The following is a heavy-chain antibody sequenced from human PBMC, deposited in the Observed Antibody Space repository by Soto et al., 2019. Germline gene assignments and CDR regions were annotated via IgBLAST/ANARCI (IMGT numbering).Heavy chain of an antibody. CDR3: ARANGDFDY. Sequence: QVQLVQSGAEVKQPGASVKVSCKASGYTFTSYDINWVRQATGQGLEWMGWMNLNSGYTGYAQKFQGRVTMTRDNSIRTAFMELSSLRSEDTAVYYCARANGDFDYWGQGTLVTVSS. CDR2: MNLNSGYT. D-gene: IGHD4-17*01. CDR1: GYTFTSYD. V-gene: IGHV1-8*01. J-gene: IGHJ4*02.